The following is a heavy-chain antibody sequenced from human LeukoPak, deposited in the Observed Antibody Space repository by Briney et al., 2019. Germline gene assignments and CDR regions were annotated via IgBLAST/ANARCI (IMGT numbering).Heavy chain of an antibody. CDR3: ATFEGAT. CDR2: ISYSGSP. Sequence: SETLSLTCTVSGGSISSAPYYWAWIRQPPGKGLEWIGSISYSGSPYYTPSLKSRVTISVDPSKKQFSLKMSSVTDADAAVYHCATFEGATWGQGTLVTVSS. D-gene: IGHD3-10*01. CDR1: GGSISSAPYY. V-gene: IGHV4-39*01. J-gene: IGHJ5*02.